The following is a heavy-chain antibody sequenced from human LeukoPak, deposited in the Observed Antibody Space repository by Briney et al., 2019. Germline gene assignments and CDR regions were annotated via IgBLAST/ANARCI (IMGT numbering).Heavy chain of an antibody. J-gene: IGHJ4*02. CDR3: AKDRVIVGATLPDY. CDR1: GFTFDDYA. D-gene: IGHD1-26*01. V-gene: IGHV3-9*01. Sequence: PGRSLRLSCAASGFTFDDYAMHWVRQAPGKGLEWVSGISWNSGSIGYADSVKGRFTISRDNAKNSLYLQMNSLRAEDTAVYYCAKDRVIVGATLPDYWGQGTLVTVSS. CDR2: ISWNSGSI.